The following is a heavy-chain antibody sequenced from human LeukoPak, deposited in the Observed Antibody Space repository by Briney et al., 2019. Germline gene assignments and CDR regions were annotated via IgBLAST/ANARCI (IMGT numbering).Heavy chain of an antibody. CDR2: ISSSSSYI. CDR3: ARTYFGSGNTLLH. D-gene: IGHD3-10*01. CDR1: GFTFSSYS. Sequence: GGSLRLSCAASGFTFSSYSMNWVRQAPGKGLEWVSSISSSSSYIYYADSLKARFTISRDNAKNSLYLQMNSLRAEDTAVYYCARTYFGSGNTLLHWGQGTLVTVSS. V-gene: IGHV3-21*01. J-gene: IGHJ4*02.